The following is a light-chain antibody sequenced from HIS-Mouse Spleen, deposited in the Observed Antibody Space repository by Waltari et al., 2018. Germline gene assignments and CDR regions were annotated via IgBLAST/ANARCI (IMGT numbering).Light chain of an antibody. J-gene: IGKJ1*01. V-gene: IGKV1-39*01. CDR2: AAS. CDR3: QQSYSTPGT. CDR1: QSISSY. Sequence: DMQMTQSPSSLPASVGDRVTITCRASQSISSYLNWDQQKPGKAPKLLIYAASSLQSGVPSRFSGSGSGTEFTLTISSLQPEDFATYYCQQSYSTPGTFGQGTKVEIK.